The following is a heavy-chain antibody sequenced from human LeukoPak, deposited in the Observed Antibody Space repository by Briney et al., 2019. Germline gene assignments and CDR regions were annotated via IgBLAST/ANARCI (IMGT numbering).Heavy chain of an antibody. Sequence: ASVKVSCEASGYTFTSYGISWVRQAPGQGLEWMGWISAYNGNTNYAQKLQGRVTMTTDTSTSTAYMELRSLRAEDTAVYYCARDQPAREWLVRTSGVDYWGQGTLVTVSS. CDR3: ARDQPAREWLVRTSGVDY. CDR2: ISAYNGNT. D-gene: IGHD6-19*01. J-gene: IGHJ4*02. V-gene: IGHV1-18*01. CDR1: GYTFTSYG.